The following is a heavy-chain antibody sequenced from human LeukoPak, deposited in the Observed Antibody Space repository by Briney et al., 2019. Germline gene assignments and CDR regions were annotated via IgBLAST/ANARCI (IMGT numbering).Heavy chain of an antibody. D-gene: IGHD3-22*01. V-gene: IGHV3-30-3*01. J-gene: IGHJ6*02. CDR3: ARGGYYDSRGYGMDV. CDR1: GFTFSSYA. CDR2: ISYDGSNK. Sequence: GGSLRLSCAASGFTFSSYAMSWVRQAPGKGLEWVAVISYDGSNKYYADSVKGRFTISRDNSKNTLYLQMNSLRAEDTAVYYCARGGYYDSRGYGMDVWGQGTTVTVSS.